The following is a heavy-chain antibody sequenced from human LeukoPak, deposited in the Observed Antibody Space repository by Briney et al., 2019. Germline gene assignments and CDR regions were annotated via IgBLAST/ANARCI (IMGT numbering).Heavy chain of an antibody. CDR3: ARGPLGRTNGVCQLELNFDY. V-gene: IGHV1-69*05. Sequence: GASVKVSCKASGGTFSSYAISWVRQAPGQGLEWMGRIIPIFGTANYAQKFQGRVTITTDESTSTAYMELSSLRSEDTAVYYCARGPLGRTNGVCQLELNFDYWGQGTLVTVSS. CDR1: GGTFSSYA. CDR2: IIPIFGTA. J-gene: IGHJ4*02. D-gene: IGHD2-8*01.